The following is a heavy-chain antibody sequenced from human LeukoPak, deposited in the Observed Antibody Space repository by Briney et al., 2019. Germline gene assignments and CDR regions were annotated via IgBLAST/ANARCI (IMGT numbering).Heavy chain of an antibody. J-gene: IGHJ4*02. CDR3: AKDGPGFGTYFAY. D-gene: IGHD6-13*01. CDR2: ISWNSGSI. CDR1: GFTFDDYA. Sequence: GGSLRLSCAASGFTFDDYAMHWVRQAPGKGLEWVSGISWNSGSIGYADSVKGRFTISRDNAKNSLYLQMNSLRAEDTALYYCAKDGPGFGTYFAYWGQGTLVTVSS. V-gene: IGHV3-9*01.